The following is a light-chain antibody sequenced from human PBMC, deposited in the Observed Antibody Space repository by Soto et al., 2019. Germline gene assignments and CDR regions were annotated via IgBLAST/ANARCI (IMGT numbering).Light chain of an antibody. CDR3: QQYYTIPVT. CDR1: QSVLYSSNNKNY. Sequence: DIVMTQSPDSLAVSLGERATINCKYSQSVLYSSNNKNYLAWYQQKPGQVPKLLIYWASTRESGVPDRFSGSGTGTDFTLTISSLQAADVAIFYCQQYYTIPVTFGQGTKVEIK. J-gene: IGKJ1*01. CDR2: WAS. V-gene: IGKV4-1*01.